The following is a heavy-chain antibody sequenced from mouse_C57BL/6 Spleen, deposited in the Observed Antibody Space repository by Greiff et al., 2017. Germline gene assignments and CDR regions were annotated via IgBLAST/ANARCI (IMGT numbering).Heavy chain of an antibody. CDR1: GYTFTDYY. J-gene: IGHJ1*03. CDR3: VNYYGSRYFDV. D-gene: IGHD1-1*01. V-gene: IGHV1-19*01. Sequence: EVQLQQSGPVLVKPGASVKMSCKASGYTFTDYYMNWVKQSHGKSLEWIGVINPYNGGTSYNQKFKGKATLTVDKSSSTAYMELNSLTSEDSAVYYCVNYYGSRYFDVWGTGTTLTVSS. CDR2: INPYNGGT.